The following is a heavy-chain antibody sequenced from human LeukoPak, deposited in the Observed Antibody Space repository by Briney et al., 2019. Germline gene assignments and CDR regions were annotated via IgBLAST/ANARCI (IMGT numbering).Heavy chain of an antibody. V-gene: IGHV1-2*06. D-gene: IGHD3-16*02. J-gene: IGHJ4*02. CDR2: INPNSGGT. Sequence: ASVKVSCKASGYTFTGYYMHWVRQAPGRGLEWMGRINPNSGGTNYVQKFQGRVTMTRDTSISTAYMELSRLRSDDTAVYYCARDQIMITFGGVIDDYWGQGTLVTVSS. CDR3: ARDQIMITFGGVIDDY. CDR1: GYTFTGYY.